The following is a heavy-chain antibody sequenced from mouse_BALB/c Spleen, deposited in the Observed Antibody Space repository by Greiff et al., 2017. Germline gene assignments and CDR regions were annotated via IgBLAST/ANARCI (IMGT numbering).Heavy chain of an antibody. J-gene: IGHJ3*01. Sequence: VKVVESGAELVRPGVSVKISCKGSGYTFTDYAMHWVKQSHAKSLEWIGVISTYYGDASYNQKFKGKATMTVDKSSSTAYMELARLTSEDSAIYYCARDYGSSYRPFAYWGQGTLVTVSA. CDR3: ARDYGSSYRPFAY. D-gene: IGHD1-1*01. CDR2: ISTYYGDA. V-gene: IGHV1S137*01. CDR1: GYTFTDYA.